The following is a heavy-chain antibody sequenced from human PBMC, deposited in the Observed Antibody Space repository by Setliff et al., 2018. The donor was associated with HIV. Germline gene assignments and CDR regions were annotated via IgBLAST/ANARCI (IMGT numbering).Heavy chain of an antibody. V-gene: IGHV4-39*01. D-gene: IGHD3-3*01. CDR3: ARHVPDYDFWSGSPAHYYYYYMDV. Sequence: LSLTCTVSGDSMKSKSYFWGWIRQSPGKGLEWIGAIDYSGTTYYNPSLKSRLTISVDTSRNLFSLRVTSVTAADTAIYYCARHVPDYDFWSGSPAHYYYYYMDVWGKGTTVTVSS. CDR1: GDSMKSKSYF. J-gene: IGHJ6*03. CDR2: IDYSGTT.